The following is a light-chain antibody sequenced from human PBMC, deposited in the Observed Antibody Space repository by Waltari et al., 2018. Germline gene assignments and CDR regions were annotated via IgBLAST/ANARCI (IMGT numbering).Light chain of an antibody. CDR1: QSVSKY. J-gene: IGKJ4*01. Sequence: DIQMTQSPSSLSASVGDRVTITCRASQSVSKYLNWYQQQPGKAPKLLIYTTSNLQSGVPSRVSGSGSGTEFTLTISSLQLEDLATYYCQQSYNPPLSFGGGTKVEIK. V-gene: IGKV1-39*01. CDR3: QQSYNPPLS. CDR2: TTS.